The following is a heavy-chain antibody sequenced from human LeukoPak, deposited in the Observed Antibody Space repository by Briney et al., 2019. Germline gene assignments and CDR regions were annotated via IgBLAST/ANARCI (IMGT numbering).Heavy chain of an antibody. J-gene: IGHJ4*02. Sequence: PSETLSLTCNVSRDSISNYYWGWIRQPPGKGLEWIGSIYYSGSTYYNPSLKSRVTISVDTSKNQFSLKLSSVTAADTAVYYCAIGKYCSSTSCYEGRFDYWGQGTLVTVSS. D-gene: IGHD2-2*01. CDR3: AIGKYCSSTSCYEGRFDY. V-gene: IGHV4-39*01. CDR2: IYYSGST. CDR1: RDSISNYY.